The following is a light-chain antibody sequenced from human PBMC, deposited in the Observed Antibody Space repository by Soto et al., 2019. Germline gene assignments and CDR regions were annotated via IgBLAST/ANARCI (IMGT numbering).Light chain of an antibody. J-gene: IGLJ1*01. CDR1: NSDVGRYNL. V-gene: IGLV2-23*01. CDR3: CSYASSSTYV. Sequence: QPALTQPASVSGSPGQSTTISCTGTNSDVGRYNLVSWYQQHPGKAPKLMIYEGSKRPSGVSTRFSGSKSGNTASLTISGLQAEDEADYYCCSYASSSTYVFGTGTEV. CDR2: EGS.